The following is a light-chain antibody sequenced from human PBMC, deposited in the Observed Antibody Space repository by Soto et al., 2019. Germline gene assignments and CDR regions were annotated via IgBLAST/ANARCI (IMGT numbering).Light chain of an antibody. CDR2: EVS. J-gene: IGLJ1*01. V-gene: IGLV2-14*01. CDR1: SSDVGAYNY. Sequence: QSALTQPPSASGSPGQSITISCTGTSSDVGAYNYVSWFQRHPGKAPTLIISEVSNRPSGVSNRFSGSKSGNAASLTISGLQAEDEADYFCFSFTTDWTHVFGTGTKVTVL. CDR3: FSFTTDWTHV.